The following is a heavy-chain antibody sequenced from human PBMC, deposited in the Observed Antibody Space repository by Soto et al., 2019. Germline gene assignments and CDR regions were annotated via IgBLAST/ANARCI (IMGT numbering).Heavy chain of an antibody. CDR1: GGTIISSNW. D-gene: IGHD3-10*01. Sequence: PSVTMSHTCAVSGGTIISSNWWSWVRKPPGKGLEWIGEIYHSGSTNYNPSLKSRVTISVDKSKNQFSLKLSSVTAADTAVYYCARDITMVRGVVDWFDPWGQGTLVTVSS. CDR3: ARDITMVRGVVDWFDP. J-gene: IGHJ5*02. V-gene: IGHV4-4*02. CDR2: IYHSGST.